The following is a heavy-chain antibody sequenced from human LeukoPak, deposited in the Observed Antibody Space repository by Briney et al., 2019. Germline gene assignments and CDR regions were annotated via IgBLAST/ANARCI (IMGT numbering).Heavy chain of an antibody. Sequence: SETLSLTCTVSGGSISSSSYYWGWIRQPPGKGLEWVGSIYYSGSTYYNPSLKSRVTISVDTSKNQFSLQLSSVTAADTAVYYCARDALLWFGGGGFDYWGQGTLVTVSS. J-gene: IGHJ4*02. D-gene: IGHD3-10*01. CDR1: GGSISSSSYY. CDR3: ARDALLWFGGGGFDY. CDR2: IYYSGST. V-gene: IGHV4-39*01.